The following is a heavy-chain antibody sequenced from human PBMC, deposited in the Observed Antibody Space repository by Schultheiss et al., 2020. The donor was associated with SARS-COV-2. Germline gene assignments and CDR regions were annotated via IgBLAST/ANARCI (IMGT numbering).Heavy chain of an antibody. V-gene: IGHV2-70*11. CDR2: IDWDDNK. CDR3: ARIISSWYYFDY. Sequence: PTLVKPTQTLTLTCTFSGFSLSTSGMCVSWIRQPPGKALEWLARIDWDDNKYYSTSLKTRLTISKDTSKNQVVLTMTNMDPVDTATYYCARIISSWYYFDYWGQGTLVTVSS. D-gene: IGHD6-13*01. J-gene: IGHJ4*02. CDR1: GFSLSTSGMC.